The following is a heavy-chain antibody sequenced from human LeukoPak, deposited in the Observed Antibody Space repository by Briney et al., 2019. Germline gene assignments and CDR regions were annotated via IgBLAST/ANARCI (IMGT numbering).Heavy chain of an antibody. V-gene: IGHV4-4*07. CDR2: IYTSGST. CDR3: ARASSSIAAAGTPFDY. Sequence: PSETLSLTCTVPGGSISSYYWSWIRQPAGKGLEWIGRIYTSGSTNYNPSLKSRVTMSVDTSKNQFSLKLSSVTAADTAVYYCARASSSIAAAGTPFDYWGQGTLVTVSS. D-gene: IGHD6-13*01. J-gene: IGHJ4*02. CDR1: GGSISSYY.